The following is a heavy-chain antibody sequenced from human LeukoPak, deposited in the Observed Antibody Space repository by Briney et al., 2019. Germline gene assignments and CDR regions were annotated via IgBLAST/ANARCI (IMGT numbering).Heavy chain of an antibody. CDR3: TTDLPRSTSCSHDY. CDR1: GFTFSNSW. Sequence: GGSLRLSCAASGFTFSNSWMLWVRQAPGRGLEWVGRIKRDIDGGTTDYAAPVKGRFTITRDDSEHTMYLQMNSLKTEDTAVYYCTTDLPRSTSCSHDYWGQGTQVTVSS. D-gene: IGHD2/OR15-2a*01. J-gene: IGHJ4*02. CDR2: IKRDIDGGTT. V-gene: IGHV3-15*01.